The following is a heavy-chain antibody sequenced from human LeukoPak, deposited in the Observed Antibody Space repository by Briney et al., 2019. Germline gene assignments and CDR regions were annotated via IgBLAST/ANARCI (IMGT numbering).Heavy chain of an antibody. CDR1: GESFSAYF. V-gene: IGHV4-34*01. CDR2: IDHRGNS. Sequence: SETLSLTCAVHGESFSAYFWSWIRQVPGKGLEWIGEIDHRGNSNYIPPLKSRATISVDTSKNHFSLSLTSVTAADTAVYYCATRSSTLTAARCFDDWGQGTVVTVSS. D-gene: IGHD6-6*01. J-gene: IGHJ4*03. CDR3: ATRSSTLTAARCFDD.